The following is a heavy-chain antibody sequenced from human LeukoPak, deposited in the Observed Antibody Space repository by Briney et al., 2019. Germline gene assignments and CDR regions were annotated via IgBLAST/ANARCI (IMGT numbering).Heavy chain of an antibody. V-gene: IGHV1-18*01. Sequence: ASVKVSCKTSGYTFTYYVISWVRQAPGQGLEWMGWINAYNGNTNDAQKFQGRVTMTTDTSTSTAYMELRSLRSDDTAVYYCAREGIGYYYYGMDVWGQGTTVTVSS. CDR1: GYTFTYYV. J-gene: IGHJ6*02. CDR2: INAYNGNT. CDR3: AREGIGYYYYGMDV.